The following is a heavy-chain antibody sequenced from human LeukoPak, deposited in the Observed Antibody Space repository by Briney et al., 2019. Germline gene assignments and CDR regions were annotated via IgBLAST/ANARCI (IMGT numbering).Heavy chain of an antibody. CDR2: INPSGGST. CDR1: GYTFTSYY. Sequence: GASVKVSCKAFGYTFTSYYMHWVRQAPGQGLEWMGIINPSGGSTSYAQKFQGRVTMTRDTSTSTVYMELSSLRSEDTAVYYCARGKQVVVVTAPNWFDPWGQGTPVTVSS. J-gene: IGHJ5*02. V-gene: IGHV1-46*01. CDR3: ARGKQVVVVTAPNWFDP. D-gene: IGHD2-21*02.